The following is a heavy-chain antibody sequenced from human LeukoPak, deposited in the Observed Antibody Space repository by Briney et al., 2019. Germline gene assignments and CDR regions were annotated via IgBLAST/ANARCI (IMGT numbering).Heavy chain of an antibody. V-gene: IGHV3-7*01. CDR3: ATNSGKRFDY. J-gene: IGHJ4*02. Sequence: VGSLRLSCAASGFTFSSYWKSWVRQTPGEGLEYVANINQVGSQTYYMDSAKGRFTISRDNAKNSLYLQMNSLRAEDTAVYYCATNSGKRFDYWGQGTLVTVSS. CDR2: INQVGSQT. D-gene: IGHD1-1*01. CDR1: GFTFSSYW.